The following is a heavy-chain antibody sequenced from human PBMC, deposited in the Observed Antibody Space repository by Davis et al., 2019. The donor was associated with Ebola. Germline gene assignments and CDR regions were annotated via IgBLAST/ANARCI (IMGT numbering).Heavy chain of an antibody. J-gene: IGHJ4*02. Sequence: MPSETLSLTCTVSGGSISSGGYYWSWIRQHPGKGLEWIGYIYYSGSTNYNPSLKSRVTISVDTSKNQFSLKLSSVTAADTAVYYCARSIFVPERGKSSSNVWGQGTLVTVSS. CDR2: IYYSGST. CDR1: GGSISSGGYY. D-gene: IGHD6-6*01. V-gene: IGHV4-61*08. CDR3: ARSIFVPERGKSSSNV.